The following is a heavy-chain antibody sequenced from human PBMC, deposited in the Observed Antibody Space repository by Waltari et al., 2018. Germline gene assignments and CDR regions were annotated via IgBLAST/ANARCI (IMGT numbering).Heavy chain of an antibody. D-gene: IGHD2-8*01. J-gene: IGHJ4*02. CDR2: IYHSGST. V-gene: IGHV4-38-2*01. CDR1: GYSISSGYY. CDR3: ARHAAQGTIVFDY. Sequence: QVQLQESGPGLVKLSETLALTCAGSGYSISSGYYWGWIRQPPGKGLEWIGSIYHSGSTYYNPSLKSRVTISVDTSKNQFSLKLSSVTAADTAVYYCARHAAQGTIVFDYWGQGTLVTVSS.